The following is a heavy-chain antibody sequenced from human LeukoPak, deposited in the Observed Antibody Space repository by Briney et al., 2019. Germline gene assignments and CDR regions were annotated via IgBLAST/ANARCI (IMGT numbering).Heavy chain of an antibody. CDR2: VNRDGSET. Sequence: GALRLSLSASGFNFSTYWMSWGRPAPGRGPEWVANVNRDGSETYYLDSVKGRFTISKDNAKNSLYLQMNSLRAEDTALYHCARNNGMDVWGQGTTVIVSS. J-gene: IGHJ6*02. CDR3: ARNNGMDV. V-gene: IGHV3-7*03. CDR1: GFNFSTYW.